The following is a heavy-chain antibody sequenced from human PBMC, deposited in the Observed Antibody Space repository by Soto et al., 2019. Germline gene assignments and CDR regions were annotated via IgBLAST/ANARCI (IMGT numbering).Heavy chain of an antibody. D-gene: IGHD2-21*01. CDR3: ARDRLVRPYCGGDCYSFDAFDI. CDR1: GDSVSSNSAA. Sequence: SQTLSLTCAISGDSVSSNSAAWNWIRQSPSRGLEWLGRTYYRSKWYNDYAVSVKSRITINPDTSKKQFSLQLNSVTPEDSAVYYCARDRLVRPYCGGDCYSFDAFDIWGQGTMVTVSS. CDR2: TYYRSKWYN. J-gene: IGHJ3*02. V-gene: IGHV6-1*01.